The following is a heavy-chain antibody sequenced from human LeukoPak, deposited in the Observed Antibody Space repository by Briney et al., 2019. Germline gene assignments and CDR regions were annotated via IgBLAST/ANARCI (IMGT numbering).Heavy chain of an antibody. V-gene: IGHV5-51*01. CDR2: IYPADSDP. CDR1: GYSFSTYW. CDR3: ASAQYSSGSVYYFDY. Sequence: GESLKISCKGSGYSFSTYWISWVRQMPGKGLEWMGIIYPADSDPRYSPSFQGQVTISAEKSISTAYLQWDTLRASDTAMYYCASAQYSSGSVYYFDYWGQGTLVTVSS. D-gene: IGHD6-19*01. J-gene: IGHJ4*02.